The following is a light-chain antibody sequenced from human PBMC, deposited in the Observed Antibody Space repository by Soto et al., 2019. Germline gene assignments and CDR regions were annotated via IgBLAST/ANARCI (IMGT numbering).Light chain of an antibody. CDR2: DAS. CDR3: QQYNNYST. CDR1: QGIRSY. J-gene: IGKJ5*01. Sequence: AIQLTQSPSSLSASVGDRVTITCRASQGIRSYLAWYQRKPGKAPKLLIYDASTLESGVPSRFSGSGSGTEFTLTISSLQPDDFATYYCQQYNNYSTFGQGTRLEIK. V-gene: IGKV1D-13*01.